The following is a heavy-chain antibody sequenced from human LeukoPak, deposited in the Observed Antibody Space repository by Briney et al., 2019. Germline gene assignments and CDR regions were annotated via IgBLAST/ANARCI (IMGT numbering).Heavy chain of an antibody. J-gene: IGHJ5*02. V-gene: IGHV3-74*01. D-gene: IGHD3-3*01. CDR2: IKGDGSIT. CDR3: ARSDWFDP. CDR1: GFTFRNAW. Sequence: GGSLRLSCAVSGFTFRNAWMHWVRQAPGKGLVWVSRIKGDGSITVYADSVKGRFTISRDNAKNTLYLQMNSLRVEDTAVYYCARSDWFDPWGQGTLVTVSS.